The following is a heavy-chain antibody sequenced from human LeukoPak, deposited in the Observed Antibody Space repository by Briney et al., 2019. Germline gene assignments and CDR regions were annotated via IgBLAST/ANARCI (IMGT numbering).Heavy chain of an antibody. Sequence: SETLSLTCAVYGGSFSGYYWSWIRQPPGKGLEWIGEINHSGSTNYNPSLKSRVTISVDTSKNQFSLKLSSVTAADTAVYYCARCGYDLLTGDYRWWYFDLWGRGTLVTVSS. CDR1: GGSFSGYY. D-gene: IGHD3-9*01. J-gene: IGHJ2*01. V-gene: IGHV4-34*01. CDR2: INHSGST. CDR3: ARCGYDLLTGDYRWWYFDL.